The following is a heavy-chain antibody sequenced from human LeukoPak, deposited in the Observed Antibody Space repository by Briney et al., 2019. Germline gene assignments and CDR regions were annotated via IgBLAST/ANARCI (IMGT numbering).Heavy chain of an antibody. CDR1: GDPVWSYY. Sequence: PSKTLSLTCSVSGDPVWSYYWTWVCQPPEKGLEWIGYVFFGGQTNYNPSVKSRVTISLDTSRSQFSLNLTSVTAADSAMYYCARGAYADRTGYNLDSWGQGTLVIVSS. V-gene: IGHV4-59*02. D-gene: IGHD5-24*01. CDR3: ARGAYADRTGYNLDS. CDR2: VFFGGQT. J-gene: IGHJ4*02.